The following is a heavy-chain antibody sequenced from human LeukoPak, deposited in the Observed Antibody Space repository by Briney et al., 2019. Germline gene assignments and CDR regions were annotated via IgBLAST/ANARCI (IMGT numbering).Heavy chain of an antibody. Sequence: GGSLRLSCAASGFTFSSYAMSWVRQAPGKGLEWVSAISGSGGSTYYADSVKGRFTISRDNSKNTLYLQMNSLRAEDTAVYYCAKEAYYDSWSGYYIDYWGQGTLVTVSS. J-gene: IGHJ4*02. CDR3: AKEAYYDSWSGYYIDY. D-gene: IGHD3-3*01. V-gene: IGHV3-23*01. CDR1: GFTFSSYA. CDR2: ISGSGGST.